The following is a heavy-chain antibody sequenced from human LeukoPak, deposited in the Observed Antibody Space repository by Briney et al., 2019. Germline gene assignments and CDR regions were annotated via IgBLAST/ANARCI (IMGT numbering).Heavy chain of an antibody. CDR2: ISYDGSNK. CDR3: ARDYYDSSGYYGYFDY. V-gene: IGHV3-30*04. J-gene: IGHJ4*02. Sequence: PGGSLRLSCAASGFTFSSYAMHWVRQAPGKGLEWVAVISYDGSNKYYADSVKGRFTISRDNSKNTLYLQMNSLRAEDTAVYYCARDYYDSSGYYGYFDYWGQGTLVTVPS. D-gene: IGHD3-22*01. CDR1: GFTFSSYA.